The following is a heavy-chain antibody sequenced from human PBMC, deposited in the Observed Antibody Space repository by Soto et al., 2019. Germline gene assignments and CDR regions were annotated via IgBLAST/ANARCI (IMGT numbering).Heavy chain of an antibody. CDR2: IYYSGST. CDR3: ARGLSVTLFDN. Sequence: QVQLQESGPGLVKPSQTLALTCTVSGVSISTGGYYWTWIRQHPGKGLEWIGYIYYSGSTYYNPSLKRRVTISVDTSKNQFSLKLSFLTAADTAVYYCARGLSVTLFDNWGQGTLVTVSS. D-gene: IGHD4-17*01. V-gene: IGHV4-31*03. CDR1: GVSISTGGYY. J-gene: IGHJ4*02.